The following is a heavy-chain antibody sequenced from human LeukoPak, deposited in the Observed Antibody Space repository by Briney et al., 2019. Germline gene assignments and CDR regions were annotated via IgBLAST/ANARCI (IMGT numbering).Heavy chain of an antibody. CDR2: ISYDGSNK. CDR3: AKDTAKVFWYFDY. Sequence: QPGRSLRLSCAASGFTFSSYGMHWVRQAPGKGLEWVAVISYDGSNKYYADSVKGRFTISRDNSKNTLNLQMNSLRAEDTAVYYCAKDTAKVFWYFDYWGQGTLVTVSS. CDR1: GFTFSSYG. J-gene: IGHJ4*02. D-gene: IGHD5-18*01. V-gene: IGHV3-30*18.